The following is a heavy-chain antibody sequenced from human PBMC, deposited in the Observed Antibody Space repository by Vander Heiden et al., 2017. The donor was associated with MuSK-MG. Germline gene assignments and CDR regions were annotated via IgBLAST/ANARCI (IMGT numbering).Heavy chain of an antibody. CDR1: GLCLGSYD. CDR3: ARSLGTYGFDP. J-gene: IGHJ5*02. Sequence: QGQMGQSAAEVKKPGASVRVSCKASGLCLGSYDVVGLRLAPGTGLGWIGWMNRNQGKTAYEEKFESRGTMTGDLSTTKGYLELRGLKSEDTGVYYGARSLGTYGFDPWGQGTKVTVSS. CDR2: MNRNQGKT. D-gene: IGHD1-1*01. V-gene: IGHV1-8*01.